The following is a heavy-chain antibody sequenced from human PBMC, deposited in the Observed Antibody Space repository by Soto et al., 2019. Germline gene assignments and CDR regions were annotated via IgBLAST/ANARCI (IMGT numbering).Heavy chain of an antibody. D-gene: IGHD4-4*01. Sequence: GGSLRLSCAASGFAFNTYGMHWVRQAPGKGLEWVAATSSDESIKTYSDSAKGRFTIPRDNSRNRLYLQMDSLRAEDTALYYCAKKLPGSVMSCPDYWGRGTQVTVSS. CDR1: GFAFNTYG. J-gene: IGHJ4*02. CDR2: TSSDESIK. V-gene: IGHV3-30*18. CDR3: AKKLPGSVMSCPDY.